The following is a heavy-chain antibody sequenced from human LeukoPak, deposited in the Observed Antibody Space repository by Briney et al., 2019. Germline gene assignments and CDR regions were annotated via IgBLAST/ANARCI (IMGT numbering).Heavy chain of an antibody. D-gene: IGHD4-17*01. CDR3: ARTTTVTSRDWFDP. J-gene: IGHJ5*02. CDR1: GGSFSGYY. Sequence: SETLSLTCAVYGGSFSGYYWSWIRQPPGKGLEWIGEINHSGSTNYNPSLKSRVTISVDTSKNQFSPKLSSVTAADTAVYYCARTTTVTSRDWFDPWGQGTLVTVSS. CDR2: INHSGST. V-gene: IGHV4-34*01.